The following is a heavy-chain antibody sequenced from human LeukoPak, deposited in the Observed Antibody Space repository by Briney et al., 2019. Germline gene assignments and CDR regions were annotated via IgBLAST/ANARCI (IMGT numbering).Heavy chain of an antibody. J-gene: IGHJ4*02. V-gene: IGHV3-30-3*01. D-gene: IGHD3-3*01. CDR1: GFTFSSYA. CDR2: ISYDGSNK. Sequence: GGSLRLSCAASGFTFSSYAMHWVRQAPGKGLEWVAVISYDGSNKYYADSVKGRFTISRDNSKNTLYLQMNSLRAEDTAVYYCARWRVLRSLERGNYFDYWGQGTLVTVSS. CDR3: ARWRVLRSLERGNYFDY.